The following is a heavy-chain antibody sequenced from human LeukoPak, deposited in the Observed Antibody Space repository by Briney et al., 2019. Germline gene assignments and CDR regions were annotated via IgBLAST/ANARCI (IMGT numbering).Heavy chain of an antibody. CDR1: GGSFSGYY. J-gene: IGHJ4*02. CDR3: ARTYDSSGYYYAFDY. D-gene: IGHD3-22*01. CDR2: INHSGST. V-gene: IGHV4-34*01. Sequence: SETLSLTCAVYGGSFSGYYWSWIRQPPGKGLEWIGEINHSGSTNYNPSLKSRVTISVDTSKNQFSLELSSVTAADTAVYYCARTYDSSGYYYAFDYWGQGTLVTVSS.